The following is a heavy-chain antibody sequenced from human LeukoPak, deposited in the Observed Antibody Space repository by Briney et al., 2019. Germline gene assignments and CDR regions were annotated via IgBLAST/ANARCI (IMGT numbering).Heavy chain of an antibody. J-gene: IGHJ5*02. Sequence: ASVKVSCKASGYTFTSYAMHWVRQAPGQRLEWMGRINAGNGNTKYSQKFQGRVTITRDTSASTAYMELSSLRSEDTAVYYCARLGFGEPPWFDPWGQGTLVTVSS. CDR3: ARLGFGEPPWFDP. D-gene: IGHD3-10*01. CDR2: INAGNGNT. CDR1: GYTFTSYA. V-gene: IGHV1-3*01.